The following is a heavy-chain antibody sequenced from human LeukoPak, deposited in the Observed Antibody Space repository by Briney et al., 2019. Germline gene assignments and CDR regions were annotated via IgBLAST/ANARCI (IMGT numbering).Heavy chain of an antibody. D-gene: IGHD6-19*01. CDR3: ARGRYSSGPNPHYMDV. CDR1: GYTFTNCY. V-gene: IGHV1-46*01. CDR2: INPSGGSA. J-gene: IGHJ6*03. Sequence: GASVKVSCKAFGYTFTNCYTHWVRQAPGQGLEWMGIINPSGGSANYAQKFQGRVTMTRDTSTSTAYMELRSLRSDDTAVYYCARGRYSSGPNPHYMDVWGKGTTVTVSS.